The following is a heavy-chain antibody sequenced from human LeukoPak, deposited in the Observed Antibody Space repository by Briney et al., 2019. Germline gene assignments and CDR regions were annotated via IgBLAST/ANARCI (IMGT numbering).Heavy chain of an antibody. V-gene: IGHV1-2*02. D-gene: IGHD3-10*01. CDR3: ARGYYGSGSYYHFDH. CDR2: INPNSGGT. J-gene: IGHJ4*02. CDR1: GYTFTGYY. Sequence: ASVKVSCKASGYTFTGYYMHWVRQAPGQGLEWMGWINPNSGGTNYAQKFQGRVTMTRDTSISTAYMELSRLRSDDTAVYYCARGYYGSGSYYHFDHWGQGTLVTVSS.